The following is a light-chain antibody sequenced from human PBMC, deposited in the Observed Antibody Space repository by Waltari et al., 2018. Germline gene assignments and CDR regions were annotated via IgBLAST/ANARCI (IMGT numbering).Light chain of an antibody. CDR1: QSISNW. CDR2: KAS. CDR3: QQYNSYSLLT. V-gene: IGKV1-5*03. Sequence: DIQMTQYPSTLSASVGDRVTITFRARQSISNWLAWYQQKPGKAPKLLIYKASTLESGVPSRFSGSGSGTEFTLTISSLQPDDFATYYCQQYNSYSLLTFGGGTKVEIK. J-gene: IGKJ4*01.